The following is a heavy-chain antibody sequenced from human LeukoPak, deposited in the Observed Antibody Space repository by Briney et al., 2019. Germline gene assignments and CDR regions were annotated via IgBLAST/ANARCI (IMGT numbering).Heavy chain of an antibody. D-gene: IGHD6-19*01. Sequence: GGSLRLSCTASGFTLSSYEMSWIRQAPGKGLEWVSSIDYSGGSTYYADSVKGRFTISRDNSKNTLYLQMNSLRAEDTAVYYCAKPLPPYSSGFQDYWGQGTLVTVSS. CDR1: GFTLSSYE. J-gene: IGHJ4*02. CDR3: AKPLPPYSSGFQDY. CDR2: IDYSGGST. V-gene: IGHV3-23*01.